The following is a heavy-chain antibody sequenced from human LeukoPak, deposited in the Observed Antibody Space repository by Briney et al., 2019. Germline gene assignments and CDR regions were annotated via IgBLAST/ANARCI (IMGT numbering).Heavy chain of an antibody. D-gene: IGHD3-3*01. CDR2: ISAYNGNT. J-gene: IGHJ5*02. Sequence: APVKVSCKASGYTFTSYGISWVRQAPGQGLEWMGWISAYNGNTNYAQKLQGRVTMTTDTSTSTAYMELRSLRSDDTAVYYCAREERGYYDFWSGYLGWFDPWGQGTLVTVSS. CDR1: GYTFTSYG. V-gene: IGHV1-18*01. CDR3: AREERGYYDFWSGYLGWFDP.